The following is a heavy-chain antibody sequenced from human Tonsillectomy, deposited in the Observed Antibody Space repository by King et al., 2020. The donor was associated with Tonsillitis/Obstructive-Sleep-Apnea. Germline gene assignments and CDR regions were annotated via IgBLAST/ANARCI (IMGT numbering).Heavy chain of an antibody. Sequence: VQLVESGGGVVQPGRSQRLSCAASGFTFSSYGMHWVRQAPGKGLERVAVISYDGSNKYYAYSVKGRFNISRDNSKNTLYLQMNSLRAEDTAVYYCAKDHYYDNSGMCYWGQGTLVTVSS. CDR2: ISYDGSNK. V-gene: IGHV3-30*18. J-gene: IGHJ4*02. CDR1: GFTFSSYG. D-gene: IGHD3-22*01. CDR3: AKDHYYDNSGMCY.